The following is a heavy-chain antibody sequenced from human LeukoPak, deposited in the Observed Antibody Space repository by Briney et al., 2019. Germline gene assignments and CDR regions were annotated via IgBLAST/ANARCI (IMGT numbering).Heavy chain of an antibody. Sequence: SETLSLTCTVSGGSISSYYWSWIRQPPGKGLEWIGYIYYSGSTNYSPSLKSRVTISVDTSKNQFSLKLSSVTAADTAVYYCARSHSGYDRFDYWGQGTLVTVSS. CDR1: GGSISSYY. J-gene: IGHJ4*02. CDR2: IYYSGST. CDR3: ARSHSGYDRFDY. D-gene: IGHD5-12*01. V-gene: IGHV4-59*01.